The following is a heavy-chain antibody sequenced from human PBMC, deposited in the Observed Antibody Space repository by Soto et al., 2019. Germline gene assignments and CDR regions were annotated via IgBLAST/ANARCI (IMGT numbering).Heavy chain of an antibody. J-gene: IGHJ4*02. CDR2: INSDGNST. D-gene: IGHD4-4*01. CDR3: ARGSNHFDY. Sequence: EVPLVESGGGLVQPGGSLTLSCAASGFTFSPFWMHWVRQVPGKGPVWVSRINSDGNSTSYADSVKGRFTISRDNAKNTLYLQMNSLRAEDTAVYYCARGSNHFDYWGQGTLVTVSS. CDR1: GFTFSPFW. V-gene: IGHV3-74*01.